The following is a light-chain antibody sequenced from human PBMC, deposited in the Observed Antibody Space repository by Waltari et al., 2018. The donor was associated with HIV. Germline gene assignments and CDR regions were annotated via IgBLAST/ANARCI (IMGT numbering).Light chain of an antibody. CDR1: QSIRNE. J-gene: IGKJ1*01. CDR2: AAS. Sequence: AIQLTQSPLSPSASVGDRVTITCRVSQSIRNELGWYQQKTAKAPKLLIYAASSLQSGVPSRFSGSGSGTDFTLTVSSLQPEDSATYYCLQDDSDPRTFGQGTKVEIK. V-gene: IGKV1-6*01. CDR3: LQDDSDPRT.